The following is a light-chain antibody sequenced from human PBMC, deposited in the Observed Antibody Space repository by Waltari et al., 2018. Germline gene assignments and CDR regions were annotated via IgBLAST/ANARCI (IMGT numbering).Light chain of an antibody. CDR2: NAS. CDR3: QQYHDWPLT. V-gene: IGKV3D-15*01. Sequence: ENVMTQSPAILSVSPGERATLSCRASQSVGHYLAWYQHQPGPAPRLLIHNASTRLTGIPARFSGSGSGTEFTLTISSLQSEDSALYYCQQYHDWPLTFGGGTRVEIK. CDR1: QSVGHY. J-gene: IGKJ4*01.